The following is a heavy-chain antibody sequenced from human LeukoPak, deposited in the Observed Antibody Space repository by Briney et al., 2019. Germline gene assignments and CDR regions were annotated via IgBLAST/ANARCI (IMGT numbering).Heavy chain of an antibody. V-gene: IGHV3-21*01. Sequence: PGGSLRLSCAASGFTFSSYAMSWVRQAPGKGLEWVSSITTSSGYIYYSDSVRGRFTISRHNAKNSLYLQMNSLRAEDTAVYYCARVPAGVIGMKDAFDIWGQGTMVTVSS. CDR3: ARVPAGVIGMKDAFDI. CDR1: GFTFSSYA. D-gene: IGHD3-16*02. CDR2: ITTSSGYI. J-gene: IGHJ3*02.